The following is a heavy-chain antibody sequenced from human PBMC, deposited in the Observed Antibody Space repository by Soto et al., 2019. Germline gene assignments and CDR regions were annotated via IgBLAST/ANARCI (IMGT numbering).Heavy chain of an antibody. CDR3: ARVWSSSLDAFDI. CDR2: IYSGGST. Sequence: EVQLVESGGGLVQPGGSLRLSCAASGFTVSSNYMSWVRQAPGKGLEWVSVIYSGGSTYYADSVKGRFTISRHNSKNTLYLQMNSLRAEDTAVYYCARVWSSSLDAFDIWGKGTMVTVSS. D-gene: IGHD6-13*01. V-gene: IGHV3-53*04. J-gene: IGHJ3*02. CDR1: GFTVSSNY.